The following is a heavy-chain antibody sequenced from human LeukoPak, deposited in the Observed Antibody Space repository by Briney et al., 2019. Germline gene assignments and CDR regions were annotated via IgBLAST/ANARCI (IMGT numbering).Heavy chain of an antibody. CDR2: ISGSGGST. V-gene: IGHV3-23*01. Sequence: GGSLRLSCAASGFTFSSYAMSWVRQAPGKGLEWVSAISGSGGSTYYADSVKGRFTISRDNSKNTLYLQMNSLRAEDTAVYYCAKTRIAAASTTMYYLDYWGQGTLVTVSS. J-gene: IGHJ4*02. CDR3: AKTRIAAASTTMYYLDY. CDR1: GFTFSSYA. D-gene: IGHD6-13*01.